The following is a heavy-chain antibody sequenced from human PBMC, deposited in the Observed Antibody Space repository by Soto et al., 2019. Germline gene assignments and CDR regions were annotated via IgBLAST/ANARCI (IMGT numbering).Heavy chain of an antibody. CDR2: IIPIFGTA. CDR3: ASDSPSVPPDYWYFDL. J-gene: IGHJ2*01. Sequence: QVQLVQSGAEVKKPGSSVKVSCKASGGTFSNYAISWVRQAPGQGLEWMGGIIPIFGTANYAQKFQGRVTITADESTITAYMELNSLRSEDTAVYYCASDSPSVPPDYWYFDLWGRGTLVTVSS. CDR1: GGTFSNYA. D-gene: IGHD2-2*01. V-gene: IGHV1-69*01.